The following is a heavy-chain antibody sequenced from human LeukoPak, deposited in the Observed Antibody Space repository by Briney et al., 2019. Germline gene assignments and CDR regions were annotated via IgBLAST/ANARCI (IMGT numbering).Heavy chain of an antibody. V-gene: IGHV3-30-3*01. J-gene: IGHJ4*02. CDR1: GFTFSSYA. CDR3: ARDEDIVVVVAATSGLGFFGY. D-gene: IGHD2-15*01. CDR2: ISYDGSNK. Sequence: GGSLRLSCAASGFTFSSYAMHWVRQAPGKGLEWVAVISYDGSNKYYADSVKGRFTISRDNSKNTLYLQMNSLRAEDTAVYYCARDEDIVVVVAATSGLGFFGYWGQGTLVTVSS.